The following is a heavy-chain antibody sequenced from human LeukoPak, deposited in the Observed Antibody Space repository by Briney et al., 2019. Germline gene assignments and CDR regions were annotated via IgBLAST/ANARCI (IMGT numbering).Heavy chain of an antibody. CDR2: IGGSGGNT. CDR3: AKTGAGYYYMDV. V-gene: IGHV3-23*01. CDR1: GFTFSTYA. D-gene: IGHD7-27*01. Sequence: GGSLRLSCAASGFTFSTYAMSWVRQAPGKGLEWVSIIGGSGGNTYYADSVKGRFTISRDNSKNTLYLQMNSLRADDTAVYYCAKTGAGYYYMDVWGKGTTVTVSS. J-gene: IGHJ6*03.